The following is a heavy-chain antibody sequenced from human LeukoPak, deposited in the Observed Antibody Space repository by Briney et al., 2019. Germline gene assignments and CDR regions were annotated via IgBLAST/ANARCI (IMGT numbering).Heavy chain of an antibody. Sequence: SETLSLTCTVSGGSISSSTYYWGWIRQPPGKGLEWIGSMYYSGNIYYNPPLKSRVTISVDTSKNQLSLKLSSVTAADTAVYYCARDHVRFIRRRNNVFDIWGQGTMVTVSS. CDR3: ARDHVRFIRRRNNVFDI. D-gene: IGHD1-14*01. CDR2: MYYSGNI. CDR1: GGSISSSTYY. V-gene: IGHV4-39*07. J-gene: IGHJ3*02.